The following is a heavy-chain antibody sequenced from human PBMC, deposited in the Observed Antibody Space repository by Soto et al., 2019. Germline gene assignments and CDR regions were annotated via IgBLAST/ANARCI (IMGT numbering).Heavy chain of an antibody. J-gene: IGHJ6*02. D-gene: IGHD2-8*01. CDR3: ARGDSTDCSNGVCSFFYNHDMDV. V-gene: IGHV1-2*04. CDR1: GYSFTDYH. Sequence: ASMKVSCKASGYSFTDYHIHWVRQAPGQGLEWLGRINPKSGGTSTAQKFQGWVTMTTDTSISTASMELTRLTSDDTAIYYCARGDSTDCSNGVCSFFYNHDMDVWGQGTTVTVSS. CDR2: INPKSGGT.